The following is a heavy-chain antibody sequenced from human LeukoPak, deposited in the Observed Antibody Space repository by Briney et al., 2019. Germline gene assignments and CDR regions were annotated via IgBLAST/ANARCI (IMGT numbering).Heavy chain of an antibody. CDR1: GYTFTSYA. J-gene: IGHJ6*03. Sequence: ASVKVSCKASGYTFTSYAISWVRQAPGQGLEWMGWISADNGNTDYAQRFQGRVTMTTDTSTSTAYMELRSLRSDDTAVYYCARAGKVPAAIYYYYYYMDVWGKGTTVTISS. D-gene: IGHD2-2*01. V-gene: IGHV1-18*01. CDR3: ARAGKVPAAIYYYYYYMDV. CDR2: ISADNGNT.